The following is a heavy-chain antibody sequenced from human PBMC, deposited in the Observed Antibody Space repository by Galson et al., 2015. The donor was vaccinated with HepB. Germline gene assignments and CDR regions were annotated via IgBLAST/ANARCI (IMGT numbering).Heavy chain of an antibody. D-gene: IGHD3-22*01. CDR1: GGPFMSYA. J-gene: IGHJ4*02. CDR3: AGSYDSSGYFGGE. CDR2: IIPILDMA. V-gene: IGHV1-69*10. Sequence: SVKVSCKASGGPFMSYAISWVRQAPGQGLEWMGGIIPILDMATYAQRFQGRVTITADKSTRTAYMELSSLRSDDTAVYYCAGSYDSSGYFGGEWGQGTLVTVSS.